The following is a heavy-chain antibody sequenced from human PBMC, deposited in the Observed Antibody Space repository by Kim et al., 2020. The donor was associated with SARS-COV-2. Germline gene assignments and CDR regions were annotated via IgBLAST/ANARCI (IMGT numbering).Heavy chain of an antibody. CDR1: GGTFSSYA. J-gene: IGHJ6*02. V-gene: IGHV1-69*13. CDR3: ARDGYGDYASYYYGMDV. D-gene: IGHD4-17*01. Sequence: SVKVSCKASGGTFSSYAISWLRQAPGQGLEWMGGIIPIFGTANYAQKFQGRVTITADESTSTAYMELSSLRSEDTAVYYCARDGYGDYASYYYGMDVWGQGTTVTVSS. CDR2: IIPIFGTA.